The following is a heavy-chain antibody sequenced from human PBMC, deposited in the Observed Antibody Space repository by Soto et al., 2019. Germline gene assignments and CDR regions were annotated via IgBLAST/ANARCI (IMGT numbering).Heavy chain of an antibody. V-gene: IGHV3-23*01. D-gene: IGHD2-21*02. CDR3: AKSTYCASDCYSKDFDA. CDR2: IRLAAGNT. CDR1: GFTLSSFF. Sequence: EVQLLESGGGMVQPGGSLRLSCVASGFTLSSFFMTWVRQAPGKGLEWVSAIRLAAGNTHYADSVRGRFTISRDNLKNILYLQMNYLRAEDTALYYCAKSTYCASDCYSKDFDAWGQGTLVTVSS. J-gene: IGHJ4*02.